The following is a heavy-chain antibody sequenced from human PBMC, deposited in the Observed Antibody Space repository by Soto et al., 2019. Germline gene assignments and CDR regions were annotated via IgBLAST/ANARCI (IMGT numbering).Heavy chain of an antibody. CDR3: ARDRGIYDYVWGSYRYHDAFDI. CDR2: ISAYNGNT. CDR1: GGTFSSYA. D-gene: IGHD3-16*02. J-gene: IGHJ3*02. Sequence: ASVKVSCKASGGTFSSYAISWVRQAPGQGLEWMGGISAYNGNTNYAQKLQGRVTMTTDTSTSTAYMELRSLRSDDTAVYYCARDRGIYDYVWGSYRYHDAFDIWGQGTMVTVSS. V-gene: IGHV1-18*01.